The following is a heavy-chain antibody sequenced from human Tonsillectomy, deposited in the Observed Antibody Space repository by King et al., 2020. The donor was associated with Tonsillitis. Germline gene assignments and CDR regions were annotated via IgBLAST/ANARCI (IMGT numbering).Heavy chain of an antibody. J-gene: IGHJ4*02. CDR1: GFTFDDYT. CDR2: ISWEGGST. CDR3: AREPMYGGRKGSIDS. V-gene: IGHV3-43*01. Sequence: VQLVESGGVVVQPGGSLRLSCAASGFTFDDYTMHWVRQAPGKGLEWVSLISWEGGSTYYADSVKGRFTISRDTSKNSLYLQMNGLRTEDTAFYYCAREPMYGGRKGSIDSWGQGTLVTVSS. D-gene: IGHD4/OR15-4a*01.